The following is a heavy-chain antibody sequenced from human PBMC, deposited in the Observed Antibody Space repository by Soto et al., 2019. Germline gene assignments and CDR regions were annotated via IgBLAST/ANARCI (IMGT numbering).Heavy chain of an antibody. Sequence: QVQLVESGGGVVQPGTSLRLSCAASGFTFKTHAIHWVRQAPGKGLEWMAVIAYDGNEKFYADSVKGRFTISRDNSKNALYLQINTQRNEDTAVYYCGKDVGDYVPYYYGVDVWGQGTTVTVSS. CDR1: GFTFKTHA. D-gene: IGHD1-26*01. CDR3: GKDVGDYVPYYYGVDV. J-gene: IGHJ6*02. CDR2: IAYDGNEK. V-gene: IGHV3-30*18.